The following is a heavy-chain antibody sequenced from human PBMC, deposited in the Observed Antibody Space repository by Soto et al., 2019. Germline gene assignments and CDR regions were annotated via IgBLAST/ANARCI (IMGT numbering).Heavy chain of an antibody. CDR1: GGSISSYY. V-gene: IGHV4-4*07. D-gene: IGHD6-6*01. CDR2: IYTSGST. J-gene: IGHJ2*01. CDR3: ARGNSSPGDWYFDL. Sequence: SETLSLTCTVSGGSISSYYWSWIRQPAGKGLEWIGRIYTSGSTNYNPSLKSRVTMSVDTSKNQFSLKLSSVTAADTAVYYCARGNSSPGDWYFDLWGRGTLVTAPQ.